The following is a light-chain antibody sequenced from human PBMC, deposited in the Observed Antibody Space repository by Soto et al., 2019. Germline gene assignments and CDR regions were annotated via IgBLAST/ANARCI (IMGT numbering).Light chain of an antibody. Sequence: EIVLTQSPATLSLSPGERATLSCRASQSVSSYLAWYQQKPGQAPRRLIYDASNRATGIPARFSGSGSGTDFTLTISSLEPEDFAVYYCQQRSNWPPYTFGQGTKLESK. CDR1: QSVSSY. J-gene: IGKJ2*01. CDR2: DAS. V-gene: IGKV3-11*01. CDR3: QQRSNWPPYT.